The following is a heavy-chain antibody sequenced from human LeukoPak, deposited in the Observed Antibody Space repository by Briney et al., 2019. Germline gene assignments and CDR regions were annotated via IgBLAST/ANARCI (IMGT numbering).Heavy chain of an antibody. D-gene: IGHD3-10*02. CDR3: AELGITMIGGV. CDR1: AFTFSDYC. V-gene: IGHV3-7*01. CDR2: IKQDEYGR. J-gene: IGHJ6*04. Sequence: GGSLRLSCAASAFTFSDYCMNWVRQAPGKGLEWVAKIKQDEYGRYYLDSVKGRFTISRDNAKNSLYLQMNSLRAEDTAVYYCAELGITMIGGVWGKGTTVTISS.